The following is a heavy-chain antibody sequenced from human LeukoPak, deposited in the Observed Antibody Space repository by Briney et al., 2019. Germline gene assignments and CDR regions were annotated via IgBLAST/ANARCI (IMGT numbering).Heavy chain of an antibody. CDR3: ARDGSGSYYRTYYYYGMDV. Sequence: GGSLRLSCAASGFTFSSYAMHWVRQAPGKGLEWVAVISYDGSNKYYADSVKGRFTISRDNSKNTLYLQMNSLRAEDTAVYYCARDGSGSYYRTYYYYGMDVWGQGTTVTVSS. V-gene: IGHV3-30-3*01. CDR2: ISYDGSNK. D-gene: IGHD3-10*01. CDR1: GFTFSSYA. J-gene: IGHJ6*02.